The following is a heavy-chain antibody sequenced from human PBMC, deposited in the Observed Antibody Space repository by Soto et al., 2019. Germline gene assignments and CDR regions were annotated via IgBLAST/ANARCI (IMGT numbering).Heavy chain of an antibody. D-gene: IGHD5-18*01. CDR2: ISYDGSNK. J-gene: IGHJ4*02. CDR3: AKVGSSGYSYGYFDY. CDR1: GFTFSSYG. Sequence: QVQLVESGGGVVQPGRSLRLSCAASGFTFSSYGMHWVRQAPGKGLEWVAVISYDGSNKYYADSVKGRFTISRDNSKNTLYLQMNSLRAEDTAVYYCAKVGSSGYSYGYFDYWCQGTLVTVSS. V-gene: IGHV3-30*18.